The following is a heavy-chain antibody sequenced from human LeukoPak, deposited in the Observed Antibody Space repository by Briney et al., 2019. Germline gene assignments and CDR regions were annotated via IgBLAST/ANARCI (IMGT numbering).Heavy chain of an antibody. D-gene: IGHD6-19*01. CDR2: IIPILGIA. J-gene: IGHJ3*02. CDR1: GGTFSSYA. V-gene: IGHV1-69*04. Sequence: SVKVSCKASGGTFSSYAISWVRQAPGQGLEWMGRIIPILGIANYAQKFQGRVTITADKSTSTAYVELSSLRSEDTAVYYCARAVAGTDAFDIWGQGTMVTVSS. CDR3: ARAVAGTDAFDI.